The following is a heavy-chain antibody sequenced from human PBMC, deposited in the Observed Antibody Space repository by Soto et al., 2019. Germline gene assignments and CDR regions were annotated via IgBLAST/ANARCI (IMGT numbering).Heavy chain of an antibody. J-gene: IGHJ4*02. CDR2: IWYDGSNK. Sequence: GGSLRLSCAASGFTFSSYGMHWVRQAPGKGLEWVAVIWYDGSNKYYADSVKGRFTISRDNSKNTLYLQMNSLRAEDTAVYYCARCPARLYYFDYWGQGTLVTVSS. CDR1: GFTFSSYG. D-gene: IGHD6-6*01. V-gene: IGHV3-33*01. CDR3: ARCPARLYYFDY.